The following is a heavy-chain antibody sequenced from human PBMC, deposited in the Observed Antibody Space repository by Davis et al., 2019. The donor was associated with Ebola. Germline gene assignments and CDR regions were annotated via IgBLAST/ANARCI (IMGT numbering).Heavy chain of an antibody. D-gene: IGHD3-3*01. CDR3: ARTTYYDFWSGYGGGYYGMDV. CDR1: GYTFTSYG. CDR2: IIPIFGTA. J-gene: IGHJ6*02. V-gene: IGHV1-69*13. Sequence: AASVKVSCKASGYTFTSYGISWVRQAPGQGLEWMGGIIPIFGTANYAQKFQGRVTITADESTSTAYMELSSLRSEDTALYYCARTTYYDFWSGYGGGYYGMDVWAKGPRSPSP.